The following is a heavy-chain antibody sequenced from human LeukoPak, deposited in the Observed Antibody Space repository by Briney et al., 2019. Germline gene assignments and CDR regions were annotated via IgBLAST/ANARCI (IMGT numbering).Heavy chain of an antibody. Sequence: GESLKISCKASAVGFSTYWIVCGRQMPGKGLEWMGIIYPGDSVTRYSPSFQGQVTISADKSISTAYLQWSSLKASDTAMSYCAGTAGSFRVVAGLDYWGQGTLVTVSS. CDR3: AGTAGSFRVVAGLDY. CDR1: AVGFSTYW. CDR2: IYPGDSVT. D-gene: IGHD6-19*01. V-gene: IGHV5-51*01. J-gene: IGHJ4*02.